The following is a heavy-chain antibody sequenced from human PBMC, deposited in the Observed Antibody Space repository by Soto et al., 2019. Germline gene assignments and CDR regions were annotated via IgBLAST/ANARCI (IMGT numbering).Heavy chain of an antibody. CDR2: ISGSGGST. J-gene: IGHJ4*02. Sequence: GGSLRLSCASSGFTFSSYAMSWVRQAPGKGLEWVSTISGSGGSTYYADSVKGRFTISRDNSKNTLYLQMNSLRAEDTAVYYCAKMVVLAATTPYYDYWGQGTLVTVSS. CDR3: AKMVVLAATTPYYDY. V-gene: IGHV3-23*01. D-gene: IGHD2-15*01. CDR1: GFTFSSYA.